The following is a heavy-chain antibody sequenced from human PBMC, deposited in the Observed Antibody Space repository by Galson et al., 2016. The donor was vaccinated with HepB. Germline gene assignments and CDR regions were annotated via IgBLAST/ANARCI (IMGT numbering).Heavy chain of an antibody. J-gene: IGHJ4*02. CDR3: AKEGGWAAAGRYYFDY. D-gene: IGHD6-13*01. CDR2: ISGSGGST. Sequence: SLRLSCAASGFTFSNYAMSWVRRAPGKGLEWVSGISGSGGSTYYADSVKGRFTISRDNSKNTLFLQMHSLRAEDTAVYYCAKEGGWAAAGRYYFDYWGQGTLVTGSS. V-gene: IGHV3-23*01. CDR1: GFTFSNYA.